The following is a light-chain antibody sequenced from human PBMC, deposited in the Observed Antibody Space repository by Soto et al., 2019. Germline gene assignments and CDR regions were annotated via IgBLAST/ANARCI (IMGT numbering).Light chain of an antibody. CDR1: SSNIGAGYD. CDR2: GNT. CDR3: LSFDSSLSVV. J-gene: IGLJ2*01. Sequence: QSVLTQPPSVSGAPGQRVTLSCTGSSSNIGAGYDVHWYQQLPGRAPKLLIYGNTNRPSGVPDRFSGSKSGTSASLAITGLQAEYEADYYCLSFDSSLSVVFGGGTQLTVL. V-gene: IGLV1-40*01.